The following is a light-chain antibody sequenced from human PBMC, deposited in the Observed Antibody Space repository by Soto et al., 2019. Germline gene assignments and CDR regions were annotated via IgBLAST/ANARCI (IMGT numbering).Light chain of an antibody. J-gene: IGKJ2*01. V-gene: IGKV3-15*01. Sequence: EIVMTQSPATLSVSPGERATLSCRASQSVSSNLAWYQQKPGQAPRLLIYGASTRATGIPARFSGSGSGTEFTLTISSLQSEDCAVYYCQQYNNWPRAYTFGQGTKLEIK. CDR3: QQYNNWPRAYT. CDR2: GAS. CDR1: QSVSSN.